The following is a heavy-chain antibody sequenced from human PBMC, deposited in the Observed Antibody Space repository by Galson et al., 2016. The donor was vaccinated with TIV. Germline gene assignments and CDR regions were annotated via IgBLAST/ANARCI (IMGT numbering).Heavy chain of an antibody. D-gene: IGHD4-17*01. CDR3: ARSGDYGDY. CDR1: GYSFSTYD. Sequence: VSCKASGYSFSTYDINWVRQAPGQGLEWMGWMNPNSGNTGYSQKFRGRVTMTRNTSERTAYMELSSLTSEDTAVYYCARSGDYGDYWGQGTLVTVSS. V-gene: IGHV1-8*01. J-gene: IGHJ4*02. CDR2: MNPNSGNT.